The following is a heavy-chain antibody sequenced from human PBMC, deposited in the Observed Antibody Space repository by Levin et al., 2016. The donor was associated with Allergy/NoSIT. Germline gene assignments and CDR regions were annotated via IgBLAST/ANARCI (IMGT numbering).Heavy chain of an antibody. Sequence: GGSLRLSCATSGFTFSTYGMHWVRQAPGKGLEWVAVIWGDASNTFHADSVRGRFTISRDNSKNTLYLQMNSLSPEDTAVYYCARQLAHTTVGTDYWGQGTLVTVSS. D-gene: IGHD4-23*01. CDR2: IWGDASNT. CDR3: ARQLAHTTVGTDY. CDR1: GFTFSTYG. J-gene: IGHJ4*02. V-gene: IGHV3-33*01.